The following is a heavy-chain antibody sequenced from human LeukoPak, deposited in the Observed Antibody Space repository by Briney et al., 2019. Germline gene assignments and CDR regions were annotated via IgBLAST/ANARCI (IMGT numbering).Heavy chain of an antibody. V-gene: IGHV4-38-2*02. Sequence: SETLSLTCTISGSSISSGYYWGWIRQSPGKGLEWIGSAFHSGSTYYNPSLKSRVTISVATSKNRFSLKLTSVTAADTALYYCARYDDSSGYYYVLDSFDIWGQGTMVTVSS. CDR2: AFHSGST. CDR1: GSSISSGYY. D-gene: IGHD3-22*01. CDR3: ARYDDSSGYYYVLDSFDI. J-gene: IGHJ3*02.